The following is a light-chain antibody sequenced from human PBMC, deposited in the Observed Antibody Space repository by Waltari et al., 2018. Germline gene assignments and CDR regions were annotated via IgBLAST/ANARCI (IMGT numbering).Light chain of an antibody. CDR2: DAS. Sequence: EIVLTQSPATLSLSPGERATLSCRASQSVRSNLACYHKKPGQAPRPLIYDASNRATGSPPRFSGGGSEPDFILTISSLEPEDFAVYYCLQRKEWPPTFGQGTTVEIK. J-gene: IGKJ1*01. CDR1: QSVRSN. V-gene: IGKV3-11*01. CDR3: LQRKEWPPT.